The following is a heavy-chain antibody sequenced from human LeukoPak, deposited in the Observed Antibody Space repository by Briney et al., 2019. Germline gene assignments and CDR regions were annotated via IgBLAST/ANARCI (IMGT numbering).Heavy chain of an antibody. J-gene: IGHJ4*02. Sequence: ASVKVSCKASGYTFTGHYMHWVRQAPGQGLEWVGWINPNSGGTNYAQKFQGWVTMTRDTSISTAYMELSRLRSDDTAVYYCARGDSSRDFDYWGQGTLVTVSS. V-gene: IGHV1-2*04. CDR3: ARGDSSRDFDY. CDR2: INPNSGGT. D-gene: IGHD6-19*01. CDR1: GYTFTGHY.